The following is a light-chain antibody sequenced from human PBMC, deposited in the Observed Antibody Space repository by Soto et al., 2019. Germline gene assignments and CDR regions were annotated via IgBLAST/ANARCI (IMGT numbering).Light chain of an antibody. V-gene: IGKV2-28*01. CDR3: MQAQQTPRT. CDR1: QSLLRNNGRNY. Sequence: DIVMTQSPLSLSVSPGEQSSSSCRSNQSLLRNNGRNYLDWYVQKPGQSPQLLIYLGSTRASGVPDRFSGSGSGADFTLIISRVEAAVVGVYFCMQAQQTPRTFGGGTKVEIK. J-gene: IGKJ4*01. CDR2: LGS.